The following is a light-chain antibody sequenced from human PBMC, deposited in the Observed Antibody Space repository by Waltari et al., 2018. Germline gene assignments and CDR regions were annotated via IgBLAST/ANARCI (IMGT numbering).Light chain of an antibody. J-gene: IGKJ1*01. CDR2: KAS. V-gene: IGKV1-5*03. Sequence: DIQMTQSPSTLSASVGDRVTFTCRASQPISNWLAWYQQKQGKAPKLLIYKASSLESGVPSRFIGSGSVTEFTLTISSLQPDDFATYYCQQFDTYPPTFGQGTRVEIK. CDR3: QQFDTYPPT. CDR1: QPISNW.